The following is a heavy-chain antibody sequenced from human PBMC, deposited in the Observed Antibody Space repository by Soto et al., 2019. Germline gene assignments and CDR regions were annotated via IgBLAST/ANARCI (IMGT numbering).Heavy chain of an antibody. D-gene: IGHD3-10*01. CDR1: GFTFSSYG. CDR3: AKTGLLWFGERNGTGYYFDY. CDR2: ISYDGSNK. Sequence: QVQLVESGGGVVQPGRSLRLSCAASGFTFSSYGIHWVRQAPGKGLEWVAVISYDGSNKYYADSVKGRFTISRDNSKNTLYLQMNSLRAEDTAVYYCAKTGLLWFGERNGTGYYFDYWGQGTLVTVSS. J-gene: IGHJ4*02. V-gene: IGHV3-30*18.